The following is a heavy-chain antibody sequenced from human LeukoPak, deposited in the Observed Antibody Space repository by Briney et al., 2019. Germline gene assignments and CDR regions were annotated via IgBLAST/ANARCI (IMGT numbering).Heavy chain of an antibody. V-gene: IGHV5-51*01. CDR3: ASEYCSGGNCYFDY. Sequence: GESLITSFKGSEYSFATYWIGWVREMPGQGLEWMGIIFPGDSDTRYTPSFRGQVTISADKSISTASLQWSSLKASDTAIYYCASEYCSGGNCYFDYWGREPWSTVSS. J-gene: IGHJ4*02. CDR2: IFPGDSDT. D-gene: IGHD2-15*01. CDR1: EYSFATYW.